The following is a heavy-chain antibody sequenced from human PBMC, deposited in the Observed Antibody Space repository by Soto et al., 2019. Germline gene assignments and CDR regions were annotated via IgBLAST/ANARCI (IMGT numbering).Heavy chain of an antibody. D-gene: IGHD6-6*01. CDR2: IYYSGST. J-gene: IGHJ6*03. CDR3: ARAGIAARRRYYYYMDV. CDR1: GGSISSYY. V-gene: IGHV4-59*01. Sequence: SETLSLTCTVSGGSISSYYWSWIRQPPGKGLEWIGYIYYSGSTNYNPSLKSRVTISVDTSKNQFSLKLSSVTAADTAVYYCARAGIAARRRYYYYMDVWGKGTTVTVSS.